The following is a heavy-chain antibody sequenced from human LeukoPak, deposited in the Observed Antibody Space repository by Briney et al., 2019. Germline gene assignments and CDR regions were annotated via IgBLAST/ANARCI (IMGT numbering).Heavy chain of an antibody. CDR1: GGSISSGGYY. V-gene: IGHV4-31*03. CDR2: IYYSGST. Sequence: SQTLSLTCTVSGGSISSGGYYWGWIRQHPGRGLEWIVYIYYSGSTYYNPSRKSGITISVNTAKNQFSLKLRSVTAADTAVYYRARFRLVSGLAYFHYWGQGTLVTVSS. J-gene: IGHJ4*02. D-gene: IGHD3-10*01. CDR3: ARFRLVSGLAYFHY.